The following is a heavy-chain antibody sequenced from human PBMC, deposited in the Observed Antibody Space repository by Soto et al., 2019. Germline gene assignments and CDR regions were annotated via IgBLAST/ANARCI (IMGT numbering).Heavy chain of an antibody. J-gene: IGHJ4*02. CDR1: GFSVGGNP. V-gene: IGHV3-53*01. Sequence: EVKLVESGGGLMQPGGSLRLSCAASGFSVGGNPMTWVRQAPGKGLEWVAGIHTGGATFYADSVEGRFTISRDNSKNTVYLQMNRLTVGDTAMYFCARGVNDDSWGQGTQVIVSS. D-gene: IGHD1-1*01. CDR3: ARGVNDDS. CDR2: IHTGGAT.